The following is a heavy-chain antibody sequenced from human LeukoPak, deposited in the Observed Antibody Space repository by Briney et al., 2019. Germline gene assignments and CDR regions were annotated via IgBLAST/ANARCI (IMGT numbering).Heavy chain of an antibody. Sequence: PGGSLRLSCAASGFTVSSNYMSWVRQAPGKGLEWVSVIYSGGSTYYADSVKGRFTISRDNSKNTLYLQMNSLRAEDTAVYYCARESITTSSLWSDPWGQGTLVTVSS. CDR3: ARESITTSSLWSDP. V-gene: IGHV3-53*01. D-gene: IGHD3-10*01. CDR1: GFTVSSNY. CDR2: IYSGGST. J-gene: IGHJ5*02.